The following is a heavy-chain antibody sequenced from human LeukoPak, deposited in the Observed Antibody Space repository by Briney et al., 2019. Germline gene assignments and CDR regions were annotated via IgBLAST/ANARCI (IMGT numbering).Heavy chain of an antibody. D-gene: IGHD6-13*01. J-gene: IGHJ3*02. CDR3: ARPRIAAPNDAFDI. V-gene: IGHV1-2*02. CDR2: INPNSGGT. Sequence: GASVKVSCKASGYTFTGHYMHWVRQAPGQGLEWMGWINPNSGGTNYAQKFQGRVTMTRDTSISTAYMELSRLRSDDTAVYYCARPRIAAPNDAFDIWGQGTMVTVSS. CDR1: GYTFTGHY.